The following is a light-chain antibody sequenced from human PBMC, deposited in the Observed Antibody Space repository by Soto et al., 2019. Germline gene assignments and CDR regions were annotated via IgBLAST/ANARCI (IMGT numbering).Light chain of an antibody. Sequence: DIQMTQSPSSLSASVGDRVTITCRASQGISNYLAWYQQKPGKVPKLLIYAASTLQSGVPSRFSGSGSGTDFTLTISSLQPEDVATYYCQKYNSAPSWTFGQGTKVESK. CDR3: QKYNSAPSWT. CDR1: QGISNY. V-gene: IGKV1-27*01. CDR2: AAS. J-gene: IGKJ1*01.